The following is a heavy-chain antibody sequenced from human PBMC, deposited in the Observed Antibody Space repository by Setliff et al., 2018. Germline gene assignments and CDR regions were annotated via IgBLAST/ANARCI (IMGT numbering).Heavy chain of an antibody. D-gene: IGHD2-2*01. J-gene: IGHJ6*03. CDR1: GDSISSRPFY. CDR2: TYYIGAT. V-gene: IGHV4-61*01. CDR3: AREGRSSTRGWYMDA. Sequence: PSETLSLTCTVSGDSISSRPFYWSWVRQSPGKGLEWIGHTYYIGATKYNPSLKGRVTISVDTSKNQFSLKLTSMTAADTAVYFCAREGRSSTRGWYMDAWGKGTSVTVSS.